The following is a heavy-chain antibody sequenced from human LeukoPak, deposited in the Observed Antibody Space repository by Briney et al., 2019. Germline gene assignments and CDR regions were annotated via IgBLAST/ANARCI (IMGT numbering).Heavy chain of an antibody. CDR3: ARVGAYCTSTSCLDY. V-gene: IGHV1-69*01. D-gene: IGHD2-2*01. J-gene: IGHJ4*02. CDR2: IIPIFGTA. CDR1: GGTFSSYA. Sequence: SVKVSCKASGGTFSSYAISWVRQAPGQGLEWMGGIIPIFGTANYAQKFQGRVTITADESTSTAYMELSSLRSEDTAVYYCARVGAYCTSTSCLDYWGQGTLVTVSS.